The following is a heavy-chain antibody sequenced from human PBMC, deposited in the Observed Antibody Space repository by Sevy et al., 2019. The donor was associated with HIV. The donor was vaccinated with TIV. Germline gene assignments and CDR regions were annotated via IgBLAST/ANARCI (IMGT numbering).Heavy chain of an antibody. D-gene: IGHD4-4*01. J-gene: IGHJ6*04. V-gene: IGHV3-74*01. CDR3: ARDKTTVSSLDV. CDR1: GFTFSNYW. CDR2: INTDGSTT. Sequence: GGSLRLSCAASGFTFSNYWMHWVRQAPGKGLVWVSRINTDGSTTSYADSVKGRFTISRDNAKNTLYLQMNSLRAEDTAVYYCARDKTTVSSLDVWGKRTTVTVSS.